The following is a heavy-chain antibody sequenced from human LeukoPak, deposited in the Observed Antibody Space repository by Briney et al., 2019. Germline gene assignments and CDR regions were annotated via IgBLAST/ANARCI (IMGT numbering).Heavy chain of an antibody. J-gene: IGHJ4*02. D-gene: IGHD6-13*01. CDR2: INHSGST. V-gene: IGHV4-34*01. Sequence: PSETLSLTCAVYGGSFSGYYWSWIRQPPGKGLEWIGEINHSGSTNYNPSLKSRVTISVDTSKNQFSLKLSSVTAADTAVYYCARISSSWYFDYWGQGTLATVSS. CDR1: GGSFSGYY. CDR3: ARISSSWYFDY.